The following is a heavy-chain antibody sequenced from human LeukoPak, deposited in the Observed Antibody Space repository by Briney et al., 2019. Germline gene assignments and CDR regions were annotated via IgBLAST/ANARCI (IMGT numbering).Heavy chain of an antibody. D-gene: IGHD6-19*01. CDR2: ISGSGGSI. CDR1: GFTFSSYA. V-gene: IGHV3-23*01. Sequence: GGSLRLSCAASGFTFSSYAMSWVRQAPGKGLEWVSAISGSGGSIYYADSVKGRFTISRDNSKNTLYLQMNSLRAKDTAVYYCAKLTAVVPTKFLGAFDIWGQGTMVTVSS. CDR3: AKLTAVVPTKFLGAFDI. J-gene: IGHJ3*02.